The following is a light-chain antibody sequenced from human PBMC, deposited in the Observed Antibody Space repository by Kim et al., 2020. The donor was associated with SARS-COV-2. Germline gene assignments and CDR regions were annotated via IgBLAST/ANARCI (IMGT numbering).Light chain of an antibody. Sequence: EIVMTQSPATLSVSPGERATLSCRASQSVSSNLAWYQQKPGQAPRLLIYGASTRATGIPARFSGSGSGTEFTLTISSLQSEDFAVYYCQQYNNWPLSITFGKGSRLEIK. CDR2: GAS. V-gene: IGKV3-15*01. CDR1: QSVSSN. J-gene: IGKJ5*01. CDR3: QQYNNWPLSIT.